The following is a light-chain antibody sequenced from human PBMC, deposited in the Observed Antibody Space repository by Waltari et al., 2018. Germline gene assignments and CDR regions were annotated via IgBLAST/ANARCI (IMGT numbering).Light chain of an antibody. V-gene: IGKV3-15*01. CDR3: QQYNNWPPSWT. J-gene: IGKJ1*01. Sequence: DIAMTQSPATLSVSPGERATLSSRASQSVSSNLAWYQQKPGQAPRLLIYGASTRATGIPARFSGSGSGTEFTLTISSLQSENFAVYYCQQYNNWPPSWTFGQGTKVEIK. CDR2: GAS. CDR1: QSVSSN.